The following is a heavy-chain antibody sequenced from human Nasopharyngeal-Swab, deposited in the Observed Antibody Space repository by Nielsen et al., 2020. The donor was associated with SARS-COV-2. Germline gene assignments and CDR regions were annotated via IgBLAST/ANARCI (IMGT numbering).Heavy chain of an antibody. Sequence: SETLSLTCTVSGGTISSYYLSWIRQPPGKGLEWIGYIYYSGSTNYNPSLRSRVTISVDTSKNQFSLKLSSVTAADTAVYYCAREAGGYYDFWSGYYKDAFDMWGQGTMVTVSS. CDR1: GGTISSYY. CDR3: AREAGGYYDFWSGYYKDAFDM. V-gene: IGHV4-59*13. CDR2: IYYSGST. D-gene: IGHD3-3*01. J-gene: IGHJ3*02.